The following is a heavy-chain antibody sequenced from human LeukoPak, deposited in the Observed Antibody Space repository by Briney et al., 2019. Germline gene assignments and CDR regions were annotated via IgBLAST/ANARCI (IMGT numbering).Heavy chain of an antibody. CDR3: AKRGNYGYFDY. CDR2: LSYSGKT. Sequence: SETLPLTCTVSGGSVSTNNYYWGWVRQPPGKGLEWMGSLSYSGKTYYNPSLKSRVTISADTSKNQFSLRLTSVTAADTAVYYCAKRGNYGYFDYWGQGTLVTVSS. D-gene: IGHD3-10*01. V-gene: IGHV4-39*01. J-gene: IGHJ4*02. CDR1: GGSVSTNNYY.